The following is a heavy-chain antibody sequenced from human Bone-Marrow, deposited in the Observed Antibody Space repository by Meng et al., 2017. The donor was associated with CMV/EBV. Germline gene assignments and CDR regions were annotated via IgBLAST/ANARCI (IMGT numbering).Heavy chain of an antibody. V-gene: IGHV4-34*01. J-gene: IGHJ4*02. CDR2: INHSGST. Sequence: SETLSLTCAVYGGSFSGYYWSWIRQPPGKGLEWIGEINHSGSTNYNPSLKSRVTISVDTSKDQFSLKLSSVTATDTAVYYCARGRARMDYWGQGTLVTVSS. CDR3: ARGRARMDY. D-gene: IGHD6-6*01. CDR1: GGSFSGYY.